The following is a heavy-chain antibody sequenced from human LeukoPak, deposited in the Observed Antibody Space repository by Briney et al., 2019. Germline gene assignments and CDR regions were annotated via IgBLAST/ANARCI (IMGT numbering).Heavy chain of an antibody. J-gene: IGHJ4*02. CDR3: ARSPMVRGVIPDFDY. CDR2: IYYSGST. V-gene: IGHV4-59*12. Sequence: PSETLSLTCTVSGGSISSYHWSWIRQPPGKGLEWIGYIYYSGSTNYNPSLKSRVTMSLDTSKNQVSLKLNSVTAADTAVYYCARSPMVRGVIPDFDYWGQGTLVTVSS. D-gene: IGHD3-10*01. CDR1: GGSISSYH.